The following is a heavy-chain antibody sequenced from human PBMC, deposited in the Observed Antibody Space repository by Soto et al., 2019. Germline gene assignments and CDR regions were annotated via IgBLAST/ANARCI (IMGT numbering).Heavy chain of an antibody. Sequence: QVQLVQSGAEVKKPGSSVKVSCKASGGTFSSYTISWVRQAPGQGLEWMGRIIPILGIANYAQKFQGRVTITADKSTSTAYMELSSLRSEDTAVYYCARDRGGYDPNFYYWGQGTLVTVSS. CDR2: IIPILGIA. CDR1: GGTFSSYT. J-gene: IGHJ4*02. V-gene: IGHV1-69*08. CDR3: ARDRGGYDPNFYY. D-gene: IGHD5-12*01.